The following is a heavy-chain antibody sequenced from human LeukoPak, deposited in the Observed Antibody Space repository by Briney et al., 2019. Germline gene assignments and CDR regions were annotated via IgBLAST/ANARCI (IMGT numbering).Heavy chain of an antibody. CDR2: INHSGST. Sequence: PSETLSLTCAVYGGSFSGYYWSWIRQPPGKGLEWIGEINHSGSTNYNPSLKSRVTISVDTSKNQFSLKLSSVTAADTAVYYCASLTTVTTPYNWFDPWGQGTLVTVSS. J-gene: IGHJ5*02. CDR1: GGSFSGYY. V-gene: IGHV4-34*01. D-gene: IGHD4-4*01. CDR3: ASLTTVTTPYNWFDP.